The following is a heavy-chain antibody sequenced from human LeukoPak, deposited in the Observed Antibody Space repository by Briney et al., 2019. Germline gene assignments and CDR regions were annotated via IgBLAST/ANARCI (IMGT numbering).Heavy chain of an antibody. CDR2: ISYTGTYI. V-gene: IGHV3-21*04. Sequence: GGSLRLSCTASGFAFIRYAMSWVRQAPGKGLEWVSSISYTGTYIYYADSVKGRFTISRDNAQNSLYLQMNSLRAEDTAIYYCVRDRGTYRPIDYWGQGTLVTVSS. CDR3: VRDRGTYRPIDY. J-gene: IGHJ4*02. D-gene: IGHD1-26*01. CDR1: GFAFIRYA.